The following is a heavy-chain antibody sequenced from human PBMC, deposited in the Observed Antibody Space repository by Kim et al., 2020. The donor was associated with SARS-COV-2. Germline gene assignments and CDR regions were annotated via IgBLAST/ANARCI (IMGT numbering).Heavy chain of an antibody. CDR3: ARGNYGGNSPGDNAFDI. J-gene: IGHJ3*02. D-gene: IGHD2-21*02. V-gene: IGHV4-59*01. CDR1: GGSISSYY. Sequence: SETLSLTCTVSGGSISSYYWSWIRQPPGKGLEWIGYIYYSGSTNYNPSLKSRVTISVDTSKNQFSLKLSSVTAADTAVYYCARGNYGGNSPGDNAFDIWGQGTMVTVSS. CDR2: IYYSGST.